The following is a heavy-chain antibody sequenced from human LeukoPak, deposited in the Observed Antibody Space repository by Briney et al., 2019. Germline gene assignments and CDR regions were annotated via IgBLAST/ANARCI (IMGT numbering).Heavy chain of an antibody. CDR2: IYYSGST. J-gene: IGHJ4*02. D-gene: IGHD3-22*01. Sequence: SETLSLTCTVSGGSISSYYWSWIRQPPGKGLEWIGYIYYSGSTNYNPSLKSRVTISVDTSKNQFSLKLSSVTAADTAVYYCARFPGKTYYYDSSGYYYFDYWGQGTLVTVSS. V-gene: IGHV4-59*01. CDR1: GGSISSYY. CDR3: ARFPGKTYYYDSSGYYYFDY.